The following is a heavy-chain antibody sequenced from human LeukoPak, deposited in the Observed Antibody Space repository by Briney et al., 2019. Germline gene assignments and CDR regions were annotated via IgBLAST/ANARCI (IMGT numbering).Heavy chain of an antibody. V-gene: IGHV3-23*01. J-gene: IGHJ4*02. CDR3: ARSSRELGGYAPWELMPPFDY. Sequence: GGTLRLSCAASGFTFSYAMSWVRQAPGKGLEWVSSIVAGGGNTYFADSVKGRFIISRDNSKTTLYLQLNSLTAEDTAVYYCARSSRELGGYAPWELMPPFDYWGQGTLVTVSS. D-gene: IGHD1-7*01. CDR1: GFTFSYA. CDR2: IVAGGGNT.